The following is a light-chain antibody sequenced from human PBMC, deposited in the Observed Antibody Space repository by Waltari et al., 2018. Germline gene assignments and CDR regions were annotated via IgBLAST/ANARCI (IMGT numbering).Light chain of an antibody. J-gene: IGKJ4*02. CDR3: QHYGNSPPLT. V-gene: IGKV3-20*01. CDR2: GAS. Sequence: EIVLTQSPGTLSLSPGERATLYCRASQTFSSSYLAWYQQKPGQAPRLLVYGASTRAAGCPVRFSGSGSGTDFTRTISRLEPEDFAVYYCQHYGNSPPLTFGGGTKVEVK. CDR1: QTFSSSY.